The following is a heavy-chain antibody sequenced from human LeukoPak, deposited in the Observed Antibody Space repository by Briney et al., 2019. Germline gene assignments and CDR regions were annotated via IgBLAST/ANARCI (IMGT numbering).Heavy chain of an antibody. CDR3: ARVGSGRYCSSTSCYTDLAAFDI. CDR2: IYTSGST. Sequence: ASETLSLTCTVSGGSISSYYWSWIRQPAGKGLEWIGRIYTSGSTNYNPSLKSRVPMSVDTSKNQFSLKLSSVTAADTAVYYCARVGSGRYCSSTSCYTDLAAFDIWGQGTMVTVSS. CDR1: GGSISSYY. D-gene: IGHD2-2*02. V-gene: IGHV4-4*07. J-gene: IGHJ3*02.